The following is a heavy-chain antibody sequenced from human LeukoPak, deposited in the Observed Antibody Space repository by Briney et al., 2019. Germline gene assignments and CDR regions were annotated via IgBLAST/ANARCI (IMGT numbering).Heavy chain of an antibody. Sequence: PSKTLSLTCTVSGGSIRSYYWGWIRQPPGKGLEWIGSIYYSGSTYYNPSLKSRVTISVDTSKNQFSLKLSSVTAADTAVYYCARQAYDFWSGYYTGWFDPWGQGTLVTVSS. D-gene: IGHD3-3*01. V-gene: IGHV4-39*01. J-gene: IGHJ5*02. CDR3: ARQAYDFWSGYYTGWFDP. CDR2: IYYSGST. CDR1: GGSIRSYY.